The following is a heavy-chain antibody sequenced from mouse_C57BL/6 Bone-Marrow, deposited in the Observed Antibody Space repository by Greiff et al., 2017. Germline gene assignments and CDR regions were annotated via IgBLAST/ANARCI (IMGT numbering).Heavy chain of an antibody. CDR3: ERASPEDFCWYCDV. CDR2: ISDGGSYT. CDR1: GFTFSSYA. V-gene: IGHV5-4*03. Sequence: EVKLQESGGGLVKPGGSLKLSCAASGFTFSSYAMSWVRQTPEKRLEWVATISDGGSYTYYPDNVKGRFTISRDNDKNNRYLQMSHRTSEDTAMYFCERASPEDFCWYCDVWGTGTTVTVSA. J-gene: IGHJ1*03.